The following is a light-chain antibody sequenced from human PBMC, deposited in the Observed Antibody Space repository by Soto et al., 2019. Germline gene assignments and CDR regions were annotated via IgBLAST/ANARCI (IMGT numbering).Light chain of an antibody. J-gene: IGLJ1*01. CDR2: DVS. Sequence: QSVLTQPASVSGSPGQSITISCTGTSSDVGGYNYVSWYQQHPGKAPKLMIHDVSNRPSGVSNRFSGSKSGNTASLTISGLQAEDEADYYCSSYTSSSTPYXFGTGTKVT. CDR1: SSDVGGYNY. CDR3: SSYTSSSTPYX. V-gene: IGLV2-14*01.